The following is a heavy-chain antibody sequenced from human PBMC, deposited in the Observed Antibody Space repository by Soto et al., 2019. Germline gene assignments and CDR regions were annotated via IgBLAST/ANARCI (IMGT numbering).Heavy chain of an antibody. Sequence: PGGSLRLSCAASGFTFSSYSMNWVRQAPGKGLEWVSYISSSSSTIYYADSVKGRFTISRDNAKNSLYLQMNSLRAEDTAVYYCVRAFSRGITIFGVANWFDPWGQGTLVTVSS. J-gene: IGHJ5*02. CDR2: ISSSSSTI. V-gene: IGHV3-48*01. CDR1: GFTFSSYS. CDR3: VRAFSRGITIFGVANWFDP. D-gene: IGHD3-3*01.